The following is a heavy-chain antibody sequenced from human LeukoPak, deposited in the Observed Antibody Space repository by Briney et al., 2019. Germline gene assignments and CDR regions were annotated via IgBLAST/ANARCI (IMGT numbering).Heavy chain of an antibody. Sequence: ASVKVSCKASGYTFTSYDIKWVRQATGQGLEWMGWMNPNSGNTGHAQKFQGRVTMTRNTSISTAYMELSSLRSEDTAVYYCARVRYYYDSSDYWGQGTLVTVSS. CDR3: ARVRYYYDSSDY. J-gene: IGHJ4*02. D-gene: IGHD3-22*01. CDR1: GYTFTSYD. V-gene: IGHV1-8*01. CDR2: MNPNSGNT.